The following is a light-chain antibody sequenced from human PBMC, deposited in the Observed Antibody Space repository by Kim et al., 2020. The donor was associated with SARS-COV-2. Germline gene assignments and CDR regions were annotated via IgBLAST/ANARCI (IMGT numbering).Light chain of an antibody. J-gene: IGLJ2*01. CDR2: QDT. CDR3: QVWDSTTTV. Sequence: SYELTQPPSVSVSPGQTATLTCSGDRLGEKYVCWYQQKPGQSPEVVIYQDTKRPSEIPDRFSGSNSGNTATLTISRTQAMDEADYYCQVWDSTTTVFGGGTQVTVL. CDR1: RLGEKY. V-gene: IGLV3-1*01.